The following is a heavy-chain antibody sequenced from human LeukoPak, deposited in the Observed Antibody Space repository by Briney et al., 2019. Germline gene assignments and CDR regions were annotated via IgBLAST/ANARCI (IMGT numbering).Heavy chain of an antibody. V-gene: IGHV4-39*01. Sequence: SETLSLTCTVSGGSISSSSYYWGWIRQPPGKGLEWIGSIYYSGSTYYNPSLKSRVTISVDTSKNQFSLKLSSVTAADTAVYYCARHIGWYSYGGGNWFDPWGQGTLVTVSS. J-gene: IGHJ5*02. CDR2: IYYSGST. CDR1: GGSISSSSYY. CDR3: ARHIGWYSYGGGNWFDP. D-gene: IGHD5-18*01.